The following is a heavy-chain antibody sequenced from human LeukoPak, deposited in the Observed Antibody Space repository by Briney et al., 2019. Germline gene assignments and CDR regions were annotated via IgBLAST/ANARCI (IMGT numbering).Heavy chain of an antibody. Sequence: GGSLRLSCAASGFTVSTSYMSWVRQAPGKGLEWVSVLYAGGGNTYYADSVKGRFTISRDNAKNSLYLQMNSLRAEDTAVYYCARDLWSEYYYGMDVWGQGTTVTVSS. J-gene: IGHJ6*02. V-gene: IGHV3-53*01. D-gene: IGHD3-10*01. CDR3: ARDLWSEYYYGMDV. CDR1: GFTVSTSY. CDR2: LYAGGGNT.